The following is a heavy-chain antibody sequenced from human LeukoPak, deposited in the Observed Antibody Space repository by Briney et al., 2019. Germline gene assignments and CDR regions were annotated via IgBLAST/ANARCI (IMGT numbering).Heavy chain of an antibody. CDR3: AAVCYSCYNPFVL. Sequence: ASVKVSCKASGYTFSDHYMHSVRQAPGKGLEWMGWIKPDSGVTQYAQNFPGRVTVTRDRSISTAYRELSRMTSDDTAVYYCAAVCYSCYNPFVLWGQGTMVTVSS. D-gene: IGHD2-2*02. V-gene: IGHV1-2*02. J-gene: IGHJ3*01. CDR1: GYTFSDHY. CDR2: IKPDSGVT.